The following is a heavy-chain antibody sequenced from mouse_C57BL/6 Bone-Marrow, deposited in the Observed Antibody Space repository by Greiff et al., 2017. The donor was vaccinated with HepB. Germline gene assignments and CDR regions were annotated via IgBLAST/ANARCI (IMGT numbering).Heavy chain of an antibody. Sequence: VQLHQSGAELAKPGASVKLSCKASGYTFTSYWMHWVKQRPGQGLEWIGYINPSSGYTKYNQKFKDKATLTADKSSSTAYMQLSSLTYEDSAVYYCAVGTVVAYWYFDVWGTGTTVTVSS. J-gene: IGHJ1*03. CDR2: INPSSGYT. CDR1: GYTFTSYW. V-gene: IGHV1-7*01. D-gene: IGHD1-1*01. CDR3: AVGTVVAYWYFDV.